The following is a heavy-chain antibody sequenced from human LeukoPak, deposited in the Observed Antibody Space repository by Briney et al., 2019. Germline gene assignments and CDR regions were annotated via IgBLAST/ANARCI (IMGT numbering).Heavy chain of an antibody. CDR2: MNPNSGNT. J-gene: IGHJ4*02. D-gene: IGHD7-27*01. CDR1: GYTFTSYD. CDR3: ARGRLGSQVCQY. Sequence: ASVKVSCKASGYTFTSYDINWVRQATGQGLEWMGWMNPNSGNTGYAQKFQGRVTMTRNTSISTAYMELSSLRSEDTAVYYCARGRLGSQVCQYWGQGTLVTVSS. V-gene: IGHV1-8*01.